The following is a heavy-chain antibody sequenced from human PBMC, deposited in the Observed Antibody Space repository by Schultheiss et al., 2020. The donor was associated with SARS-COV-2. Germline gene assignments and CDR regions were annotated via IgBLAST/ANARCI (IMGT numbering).Heavy chain of an antibody. CDR1: GGSFSSYY. J-gene: IGHJ6*02. CDR3: ARRGNMITFGGVPNYGMDV. CDR2: INHSGST. Sequence: SETLSLTCAVYGGSFSSYYWSWIRQPPGKGLEWIGEINHSGSTNYNPSLKSRVTISVDTSKNQFSLKLSSVTAADTAVYYCARRGNMITFGGVPNYGMDVWGQGTTVTVSS. V-gene: IGHV4-34*01. D-gene: IGHD3-16*01.